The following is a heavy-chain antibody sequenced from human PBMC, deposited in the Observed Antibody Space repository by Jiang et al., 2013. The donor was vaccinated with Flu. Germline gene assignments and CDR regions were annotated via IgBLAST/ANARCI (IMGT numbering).Heavy chain of an antibody. CDR3: ARHRGTPGIAVSGGMDV. D-gene: IGHD6-19*01. Sequence: GPGLVKPSETLSLTCTVSGGSISSYYWSWIRQPPGKGLEWIGYIYYSGSTNYNPSLKSRVTISVDTSKNQFSLKLSSVTAADTAVYYCARHRGTPGIAVSGGMDVWGQGTTVTVSS. V-gene: IGHV4-59*08. CDR2: IYYSGST. CDR1: GGSISSYY. J-gene: IGHJ6*02.